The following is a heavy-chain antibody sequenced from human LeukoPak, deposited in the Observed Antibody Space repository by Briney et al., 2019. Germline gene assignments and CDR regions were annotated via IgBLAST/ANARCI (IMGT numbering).Heavy chain of an antibody. CDR2: INPSGGST. V-gene: IGHV1-46*01. Sequence: ASVKVSCKASGYTFTSYYMHWVRQAPGQGLEWMGIINPSGGSTSYAQKFQGRVTMTRDMSTSTVYMELSSLRSEDTAVYYCARDTTGTTSMGYWGQGTLVTVSS. CDR3: ARDTTGTTSMGY. CDR1: GYTFTSYY. J-gene: IGHJ4*02. D-gene: IGHD1-1*01.